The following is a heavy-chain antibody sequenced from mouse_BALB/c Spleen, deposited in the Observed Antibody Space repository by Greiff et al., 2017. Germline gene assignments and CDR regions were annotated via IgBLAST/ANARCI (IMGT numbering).Heavy chain of an antibody. CDR1: GYSITSDYA. Sequence: EVKLQESGPGLVKPSQSLSLTCTVTGYSITSDYAWNWIRQFPGNKLEWMGYISYSGSTSYNPSLKSRISITRDTSKNQFFLQLNSVTTEDTATYYCARSGYGNSDYWGQGTTLTVSS. CDR2: ISYSGST. V-gene: IGHV3-2*02. J-gene: IGHJ2*01. D-gene: IGHD2-10*02. CDR3: ARSGYGNSDY.